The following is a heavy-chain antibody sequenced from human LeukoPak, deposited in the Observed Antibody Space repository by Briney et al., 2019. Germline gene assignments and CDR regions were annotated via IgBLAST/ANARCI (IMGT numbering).Heavy chain of an antibody. V-gene: IGHV3-7*03. CDR1: GFTLKNYC. CDR2: IKKDGSEE. Sequence: GGSLRLSCAASGFTLKNYCMSWVRKAPGTGLEWVADIKKDGSEEYYVDSVEGVFTISRDNAKNSLFLQMSSLRAEDTAIYYCARGPFSRDNFDYWGQGTLVTVSS. J-gene: IGHJ4*02. D-gene: IGHD5-24*01. CDR3: ARGPFSRDNFDY.